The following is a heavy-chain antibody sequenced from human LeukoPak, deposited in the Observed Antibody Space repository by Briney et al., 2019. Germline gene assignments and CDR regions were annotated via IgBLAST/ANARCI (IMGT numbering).Heavy chain of an antibody. D-gene: IGHD6-19*01. CDR1: GFTFSDYT. Sequence: GGSLRLSCAASGFTFSDYTMNWVRQAPGKGLEWVSSIGSVTTYIYYADSVKGRFTISRDNAKNSLSLQMNSLRAEDTAVYYCARAIAVAGPYYFDYWGQGTLVTVSS. J-gene: IGHJ4*02. CDR2: IGSVTTYI. V-gene: IGHV3-21*01. CDR3: ARAIAVAGPYYFDY.